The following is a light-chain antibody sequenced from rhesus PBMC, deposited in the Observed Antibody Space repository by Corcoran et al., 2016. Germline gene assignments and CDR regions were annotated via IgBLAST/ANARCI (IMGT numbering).Light chain of an antibody. CDR3: QQHNSHPWT. CDR1: QGISSY. J-gene: IGKJ1*01. V-gene: IGKV1-28*03. CDR2: AAS. Sequence: DIQMTQSPSSLSASVGDTVTITCRASQGISSYLNWFQQKPGKAPQLLIYAASRLQSGVPSRFSGSGSGTDFTLTISSLQPEDFAAYYCQQHNSHPWTFGQGTKVEIK.